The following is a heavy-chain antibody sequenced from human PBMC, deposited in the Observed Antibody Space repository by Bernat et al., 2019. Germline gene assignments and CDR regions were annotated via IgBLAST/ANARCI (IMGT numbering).Heavy chain of an antibody. CDR2: MSYDGSHE. Sequence: QVQLVESGGGVVQPGRSLRLSCAASGFTFTYAMHWVRQAPGKGLEWVAVMSYDGSHEYYADSVKGRFTISRDNSKNTLYLQMNSLRAEDTAVYYCAAGRGKYWGQGTLVTVSS. V-gene: IGHV3-30*01. J-gene: IGHJ4*02. CDR3: AAGRGKY. CDR1: GFTFTYA. D-gene: IGHD1-14*01.